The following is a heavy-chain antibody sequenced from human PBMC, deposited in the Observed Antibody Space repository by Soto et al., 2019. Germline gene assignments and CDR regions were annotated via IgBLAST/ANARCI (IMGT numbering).Heavy chain of an antibody. Sequence: PGGSLRLSCAASGFTFSSYAMHWVRQAPGKGLEWGAVISYDGSNKYYADSVKGRFTISRDNSKNTLYLQMNSLRAEDTAVYYCARDYHYDFWSGYYIRYYYGMDVWGQGTTVTVSS. CDR2: ISYDGSNK. CDR1: GFTFSSYA. CDR3: ARDYHYDFWSGYYIRYYYGMDV. V-gene: IGHV3-30-3*01. D-gene: IGHD3-3*01. J-gene: IGHJ6*02.